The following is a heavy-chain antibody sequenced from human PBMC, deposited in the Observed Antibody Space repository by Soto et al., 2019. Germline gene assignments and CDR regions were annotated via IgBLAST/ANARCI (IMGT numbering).Heavy chain of an antibody. CDR3: ARGVVYSSNSALIFFDY. D-gene: IGHD2-2*01. V-gene: IGHV4-31*03. J-gene: IGHJ4*02. Sequence: SETLSLTCTVSGGSISSGGYYWSWIRQHPGKGLEWIGYISYSGSTYYSPSLKSRATISLDTSASQFSLKLSSVTAADTAVYYCARGVVYSSNSALIFFDYWREGALVTV. CDR1: GGSISSGGYY. CDR2: ISYSGST.